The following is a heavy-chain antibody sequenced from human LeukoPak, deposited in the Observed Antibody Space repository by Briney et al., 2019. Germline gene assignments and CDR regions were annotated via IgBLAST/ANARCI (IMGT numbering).Heavy chain of an antibody. CDR2: MYQTGSS. V-gene: IGHV4-38-2*02. D-gene: IGHD2-21*01. CDR3: ARENVVAQGTFDY. Sequence: SETLSLTCSVSGYSIGSGHYWGWIRQPPGKGLEWIGSMYQTGSSYYSPSLKSRVTISLDTSKNQISLKLTFVTAADTAFYFCARENVVAQGTFDYWGQGALVTVSS. J-gene: IGHJ4*02. CDR1: GYSIGSGHY.